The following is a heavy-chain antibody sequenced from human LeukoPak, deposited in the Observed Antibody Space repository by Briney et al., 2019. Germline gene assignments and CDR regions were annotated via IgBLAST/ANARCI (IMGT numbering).Heavy chain of an antibody. Sequence: GGSLRLSCVASGFTFSSYWMSWVRQAPGEGLEWVANIKEDGSEKNYVDSVKGRFTISRDNAKNSLYLQMNSLRAEDTAVYYCARDYMILGQWKDWGQGTLVTVSS. CDR1: GFTFSSYW. CDR3: ARDYMILGQWKD. J-gene: IGHJ4*02. D-gene: IGHD3/OR15-3a*01. CDR2: IKEDGSEK. V-gene: IGHV3-7*03.